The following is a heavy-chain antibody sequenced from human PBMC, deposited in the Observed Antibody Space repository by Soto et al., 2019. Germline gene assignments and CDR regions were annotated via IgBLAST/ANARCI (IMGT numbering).Heavy chain of an antibody. Sequence: EVQLLESGGGLVQPGGSLRLSCAASGFTFSSYAMSWVLQAPGKGLEWVSAISGSGGSTYYEDSVKGRFTISRYNSKTTLYLQMNSLIAEDTAVYYCAKVKHDYGSGSEPEHYFDSWGQGTLVTVSS. CDR1: GFTFSSYA. J-gene: IGHJ4*02. V-gene: IGHV3-23*01. D-gene: IGHD3-10*01. CDR3: AKVKHDYGSGSEPEHYFDS. CDR2: ISGSGGST.